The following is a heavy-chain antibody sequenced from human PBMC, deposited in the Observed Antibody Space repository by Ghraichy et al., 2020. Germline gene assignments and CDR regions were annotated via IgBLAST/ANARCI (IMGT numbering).Heavy chain of an antibody. CDR3: TKWGAQSGSYRFVDY. V-gene: IGHV3-23*01. CDR2: VNGNADRT. D-gene: IGHD1-26*01. J-gene: IGHJ6*02. CDR1: GFTFSNSA. Sequence: GGSLRLSCAASGFTFSNSAMDWVRQAPGKGLEWVSAVNGNADRTYYADSVKGRFTISRDNSKNTLYLQMNSLRVEDTALYYCTKWGAQSGSYRFVDYWGQGTTVTVSS.